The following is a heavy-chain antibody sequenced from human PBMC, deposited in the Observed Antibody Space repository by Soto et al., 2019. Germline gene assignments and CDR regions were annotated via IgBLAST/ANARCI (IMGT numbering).Heavy chain of an antibody. V-gene: IGHV3-30*18. CDR2: ISYDGSNK. D-gene: IGHD5-12*01. CDR3: AKDLDGYNLNCYYGMDV. J-gene: IGHJ6*02. Sequence: QVQLVESGGGVVQPGRSLRLSCAASGFTFSSYGMHWVRQAPGKGLEWVAVISYDGSNKYYADSVKGRFTISRDNSKNTLYLQMNSLRAEDTAVYYCAKDLDGYNLNCYYGMDVWGQGTTVTVSS. CDR1: GFTFSSYG.